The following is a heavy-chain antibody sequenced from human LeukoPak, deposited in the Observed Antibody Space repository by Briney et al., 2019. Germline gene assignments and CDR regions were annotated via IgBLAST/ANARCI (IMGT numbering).Heavy chain of an antibody. CDR2: INPNSGGT. Sequence: ASVKVSCKTSGYIFTGHYMNWVRQAPGQGLEWMGWINPNSGGTKYAPKFQGRVTMTRDTSITTAYTELGSLRPEDTGLEHGSRVRGGNYYDSSGRDDVFDMWGRGTMVTVSS. J-gene: IGHJ3*02. CDR1: GYIFTGHY. CDR3: SRVRGGNYYDSSGRDDVFDM. V-gene: IGHV1-2*02. D-gene: IGHD3-22*01.